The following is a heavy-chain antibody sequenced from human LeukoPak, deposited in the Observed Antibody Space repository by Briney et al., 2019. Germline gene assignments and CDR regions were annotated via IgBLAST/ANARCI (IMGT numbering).Heavy chain of an antibody. CDR3: AKSPPSVLGANFDY. V-gene: IGHV3-23*01. J-gene: IGHJ4*02. CDR2: ISGSGGST. Sequence: GGSLRLSCAAAGFTFSSYGMSWVRQAPGKGLEWVSSISGSGGSTYYADSVKGWFTISRDNSKNTLYLQMNSLRAEDTAVYYCAKSPPSVLGANFDYWGQGTLVTVSS. CDR1: GFTFSSYG.